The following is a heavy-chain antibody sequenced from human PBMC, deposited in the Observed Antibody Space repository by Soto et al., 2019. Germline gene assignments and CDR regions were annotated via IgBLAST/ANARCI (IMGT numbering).Heavy chain of an antibody. CDR1: GGSFSGCY. CDR2: INHSGST. D-gene: IGHD3-22*01. CDR3: ARLDSSGYYRALPSHNNWFDP. Sequence: SETLSLTCAVYGGSFSGCYWSWIRQPPGKGLEWIGEINHSGSTNYNPSLKSRVTISVDTSKNQFSLKLSSVTAADTAVYYCARLDSSGYYRALPSHNNWFDPWGQGTLVTVSS. V-gene: IGHV4-34*01. J-gene: IGHJ5*02.